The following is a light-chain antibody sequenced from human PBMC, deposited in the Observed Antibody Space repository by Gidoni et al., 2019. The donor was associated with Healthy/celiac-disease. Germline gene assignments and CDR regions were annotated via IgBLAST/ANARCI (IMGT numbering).Light chain of an antibody. CDR1: QSVVYSSNNKNY. V-gene: IGKV4-1*01. CDR3: QQYYSTPFT. CDR2: WAS. Sequence: DIVMTQSPDSLAVSLGERATINCKSSQSVVYSSNNKNYLAWYQQKPGQPPKLLIYWASTRESGVPDRFGGSGSGTDFTLTISSLQAEDVAVYYCQQYYSTPFTFGPGTKVDIK. J-gene: IGKJ3*01.